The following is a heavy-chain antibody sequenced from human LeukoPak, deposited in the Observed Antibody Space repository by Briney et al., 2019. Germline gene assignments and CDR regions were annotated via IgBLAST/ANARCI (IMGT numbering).Heavy chain of an antibody. D-gene: IGHD3-22*01. CDR3: ASYDSSGYYTLDY. Sequence: SETLSLTCAVSGGSISSGGYSWSWIRQPPGKGLEWIGYIYHSGSTYYSPSLKSRVTISVDRSKNQFSLKLSSVTAADTAVYYCASYDSSGYYTLDYWGQGTLVTVSS. CDR2: IYHSGST. CDR1: GGSISSGGYS. J-gene: IGHJ4*02. V-gene: IGHV4-30-2*01.